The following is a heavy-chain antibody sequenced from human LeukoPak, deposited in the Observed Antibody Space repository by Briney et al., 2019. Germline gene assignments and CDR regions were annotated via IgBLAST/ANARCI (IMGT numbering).Heavy chain of an antibody. V-gene: IGHV4-34*01. J-gene: IGHJ5*02. D-gene: IGHD6-13*01. CDR1: GGSFSGYY. CDR2: INHSGST. Sequence: PSETLSLTCAVYGGSFSGYYWSWIRQPPGKGLEWIGEINHSGSTNYNPSLKSRVTISVDTSKNQFSLKLSSVTAADTAVYYCARKQNTAAGTRLNNWFDPWGQGTLVTVSS. CDR3: ARKQNTAAGTRLNNWFDP.